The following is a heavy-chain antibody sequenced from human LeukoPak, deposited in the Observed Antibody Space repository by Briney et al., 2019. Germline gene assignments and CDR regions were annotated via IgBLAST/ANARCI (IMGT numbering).Heavy chain of an antibody. CDR3: ARLGYCSSTSCYLDAFDI. CDR1: GGSISSYY. CDR2: IYYSGST. V-gene: IGHV4-59*08. J-gene: IGHJ3*02. Sequence: SETLSLTCTVSGGSISSYYWSWIRQPPGKGLEWIGYIYYSGSTSYNPSLKSRVTISVDTSKNQFSLKLSSVTAADTAVYYCARLGYCSSTSCYLDAFDIWGQGTMVTVSS. D-gene: IGHD2-2*01.